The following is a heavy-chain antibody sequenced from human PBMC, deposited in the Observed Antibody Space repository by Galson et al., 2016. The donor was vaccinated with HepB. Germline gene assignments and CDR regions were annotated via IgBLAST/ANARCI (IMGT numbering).Heavy chain of an antibody. J-gene: IGHJ6*04. CDR2: ISRSGDST. CDR3: VQGSTAPAV. D-gene: IGHD2-2*01. V-gene: IGHV3-23*01. Sequence: SLRLSCAASGFTFRSYGMTWVRQAPGKGLEVVSSISRSGDSTDYADSVKSRFTISRDNSKNTLPLQMNSLTADDTAIYYCVQGSTAPAVWGKGTTVTVSS. CDR1: GFTFRSYG.